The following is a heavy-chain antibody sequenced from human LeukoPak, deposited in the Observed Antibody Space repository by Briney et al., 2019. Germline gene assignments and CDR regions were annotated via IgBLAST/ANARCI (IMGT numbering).Heavy chain of an antibody. D-gene: IGHD5-24*01. J-gene: IGHJ4*02. CDR1: GGTFSSYA. CDR3: ARVGDGYNYLNY. V-gene: IGHV1-46*01. CDR2: INPSGGST. Sequence: ASVKVSCKASGGTFSSYAISWVRQAPGQGLEWMGIINPSGGSTSYAQKFQGRVTMTRDTSTSTVYMELSSLRSEDTAVYYCARVGDGYNYLNYWGQGTLVTVSS.